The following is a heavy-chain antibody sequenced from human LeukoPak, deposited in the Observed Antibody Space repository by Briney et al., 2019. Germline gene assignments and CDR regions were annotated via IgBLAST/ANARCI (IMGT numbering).Heavy chain of an antibody. CDR2: IRGGADDT. CDR3: APSGFSGYDHPS. Sequence: GGSLRLSCAASGFTFRSYSMAWVRLAPGKGLEWVSVIRGGADDTSYADSVKGRFTISRDNSKNTLFLQMDGLRVEDTAVYYCAPSGFSGYDHPSWGQGTLVTVSS. V-gene: IGHV3-23*01. D-gene: IGHD5-12*01. CDR1: GFTFRSYS. J-gene: IGHJ5*02.